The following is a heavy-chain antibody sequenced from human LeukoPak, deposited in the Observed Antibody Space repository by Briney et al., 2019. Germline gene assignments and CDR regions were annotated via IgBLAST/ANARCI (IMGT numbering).Heavy chain of an antibody. CDR3: ARGWYDYVWGSYPDY. CDR1: GGSISSYY. J-gene: IGHJ4*02. CDR2: IYTSGST. V-gene: IGHV4-4*07. D-gene: IGHD3-16*01. Sequence: MPSETLSLTCTVSGGSISSYYWSWIRQPAGKGLEWIGRIYTSGSTNYNPSLKSRVTMSVDTSKNQFSLKLSSVTAADTAVYYCARGWYDYVWGSYPDYWGQGTLVTVSS.